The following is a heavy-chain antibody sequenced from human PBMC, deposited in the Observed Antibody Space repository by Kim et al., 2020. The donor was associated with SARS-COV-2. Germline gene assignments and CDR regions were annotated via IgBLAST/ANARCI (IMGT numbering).Heavy chain of an antibody. V-gene: IGHV3-23*01. CDR1: GLSFSSKA. J-gene: IGHJ4*02. D-gene: IGHD3-9*01. CDR3: AKTDINAWHSGY. Sequence: GGSLRLSCVTSGLSFSSKAMTWVRQAPGRGLEWVAGITVDIGETAYADSVKGRFTISRDSSKDTLYLQMNTLRAEDTAVYYCAKTDINAWHSGYWGQGTLVTVSS. CDR2: ITVDIGET.